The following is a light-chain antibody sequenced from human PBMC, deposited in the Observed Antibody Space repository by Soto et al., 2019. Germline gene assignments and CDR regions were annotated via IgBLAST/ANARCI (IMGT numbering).Light chain of an antibody. CDR1: SSNIGRNY. Sequence: QSVLTQPPSVSAAPGRKVTISCSGSSSNIGRNYVSWYQQFPGTAPKLLIYDNDKRPSGIPDRFSGSKSGTSASLGITGLQTGDEADYYRGTWDSGLDAVVFGGGTKLTVL. CDR3: GTWDSGLDAVV. CDR2: DND. V-gene: IGLV1-51*01. J-gene: IGLJ3*02.